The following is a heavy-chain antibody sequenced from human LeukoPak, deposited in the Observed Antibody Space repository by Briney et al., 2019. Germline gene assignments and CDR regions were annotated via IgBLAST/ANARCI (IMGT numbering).Heavy chain of an antibody. CDR3: AAEILLSGTTTPYYYYGMDV. CDR1: GFIFTSSA. D-gene: IGHD1-7*01. CDR2: IVVGSGDT. J-gene: IGHJ6*02. Sequence: ASVNLSCKASGFIFTSSAMKWVRQARGQRLEWIGWIVVGSGDTNYAQNFQERVTITRDMSTSTAYMELSSLRSEDTAVYYCAAEILLSGTTTPYYYYGMDVWGQGTTVTVSS. V-gene: IGHV1-58*02.